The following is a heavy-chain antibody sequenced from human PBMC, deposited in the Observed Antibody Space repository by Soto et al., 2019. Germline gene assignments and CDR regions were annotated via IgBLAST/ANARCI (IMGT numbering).Heavy chain of an antibody. CDR3: ARPTYPSGYDLMDYYYGMDV. J-gene: IGHJ6*02. D-gene: IGHD5-12*01. Sequence: SGKVSCKASGGTFSSYAISWVRQAPGQGLEWMGGIIPIFGTANYAQKFQGRVTITADESTSTAYMELSSLRSEDTAVYYCARPTYPSGYDLMDYYYGMDVWGQGTTVTVSS. CDR2: IIPIFGTA. CDR1: GGTFSSYA. V-gene: IGHV1-69*13.